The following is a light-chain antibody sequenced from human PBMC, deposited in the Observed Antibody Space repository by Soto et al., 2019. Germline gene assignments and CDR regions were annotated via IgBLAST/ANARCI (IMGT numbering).Light chain of an antibody. Sequence: QSALTQPASVSGSPGQSITISCTGTSTDVGGYNYVSWYQQYPGKAPKLIIYEVSNRPSGVSNRFSGSKSGNTASLTISGLQAEDEADYYCSSYTSISTYVFGTGTKVTVL. V-gene: IGLV2-14*01. CDR1: STDVGGYNY. J-gene: IGLJ1*01. CDR3: SSYTSISTYV. CDR2: EVS.